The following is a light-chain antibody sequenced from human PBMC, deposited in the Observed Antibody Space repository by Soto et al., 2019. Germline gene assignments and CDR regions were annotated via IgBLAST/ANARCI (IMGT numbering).Light chain of an antibody. CDR3: QQYNSYSEA. V-gene: IGKV1-5*03. CDR2: KAS. Sequence: DIQMTQSPSTLSASVGDRVTITCRASQSSSSWLAWYQQKPGKAPKLLIYKASTLKSGVPSRFSGSGSGTEFTLTISSLQPDDFATYYCQQYNSYSEAFGQGTKVDI. J-gene: IGKJ1*01. CDR1: QSSSSW.